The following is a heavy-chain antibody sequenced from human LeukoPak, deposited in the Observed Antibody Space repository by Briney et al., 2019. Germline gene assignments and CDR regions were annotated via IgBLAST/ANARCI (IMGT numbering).Heavy chain of an antibody. CDR1: GGSISSGGYY. Sequence: KTSETLSLTCTVSGGSISSGGYYWSWIRQPPGKGLEWIGYIYHSGSTYYNPSLKSRVTISVDRSKNQFSLKLSSVTAADTAVYYCARGGGPTPFDYWGQGTLVTVSS. V-gene: IGHV4-30-2*01. J-gene: IGHJ4*02. D-gene: IGHD2-15*01. CDR3: ARGGGPTPFDY. CDR2: IYHSGST.